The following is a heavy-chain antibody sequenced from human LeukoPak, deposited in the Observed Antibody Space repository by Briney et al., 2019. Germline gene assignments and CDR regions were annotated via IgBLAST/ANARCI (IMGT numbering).Heavy chain of an antibody. CDR3: ARAESTGTVGF. Sequence: PGGSLRLSCAAPGFTFYNYWMSWVRLAPGRGLEWVANINQDGSQKYYVDSVTGRFTISRDNTRESLYLQMNSLRADCTALYYCARAESTGTVGFWGQGTLVTVSS. D-gene: IGHD1/OR15-1a*01. CDR2: INQDGSQK. V-gene: IGHV3-7*02. CDR1: GFTFYNYW. J-gene: IGHJ4*02.